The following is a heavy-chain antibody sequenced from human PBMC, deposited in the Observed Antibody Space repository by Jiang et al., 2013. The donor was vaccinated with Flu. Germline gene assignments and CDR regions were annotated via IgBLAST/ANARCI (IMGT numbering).Heavy chain of an antibody. CDR1: GFSLTTFGMT. D-gene: IGHD1-1*01. CDR2: ICWDGDK. Sequence: KPTQTLTLTCSFSGFSLTTFGMTVGWIRQPPGKALEWLAFICWDGDKRYSPSLRSRLTITKDTSENQVVLTVTNIDPMDTGTYYCAHRWKSPTYYYYGMDVWGQGTTVTVSS. J-gene: IGHJ6*02. V-gene: IGHV2-5*02. CDR3: AHRWKSPTYYYYGMDV.